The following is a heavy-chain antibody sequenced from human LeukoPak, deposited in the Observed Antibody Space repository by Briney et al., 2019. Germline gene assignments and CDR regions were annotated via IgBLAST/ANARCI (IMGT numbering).Heavy chain of an antibody. V-gene: IGHV4-59*01. CDR2: IYYSGST. CDR3: ARDVWGGNSGGVAFDI. Sequence: SETLSLTCTVSGGSISSYYWSWIRQPPGKGLEWIGYIYYSGSTNYNPSLKSRVTISVDTSKNQFSLKLSSVTAADTAVYYCARDVWGGNSGGVAFDIRGQGTMVTVSS. J-gene: IGHJ3*02. D-gene: IGHD4-23*01. CDR1: GGSISSYY.